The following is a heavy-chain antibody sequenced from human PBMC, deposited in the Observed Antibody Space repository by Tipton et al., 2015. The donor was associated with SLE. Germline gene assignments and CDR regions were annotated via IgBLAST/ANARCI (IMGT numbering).Heavy chain of an antibody. CDR1: GGSFSGYY. Sequence: TLSLTCAVYGGSFSGYYWSWIRQPPGKGLEWIGEINHSGSTNYNPSLKSRVTISVDTSKNQFSLKLSSVTAADTAVYYCASRNWNPWYFDYGGQGTLVTVSS. D-gene: IGHD1-1*01. CDR3: ASRNWNPWYFDY. V-gene: IGHV4-34*01. J-gene: IGHJ4*02. CDR2: INHSGST.